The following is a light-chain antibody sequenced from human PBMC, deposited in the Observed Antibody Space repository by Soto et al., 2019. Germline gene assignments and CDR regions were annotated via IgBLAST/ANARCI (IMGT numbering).Light chain of an antibody. CDR2: SNN. V-gene: IGLV1-44*01. CDR3: AAWDDSLNGSYV. J-gene: IGLJ1*01. Sequence: QSVLTQPPSASGTPGQRVTISCSGSSSNIGSNTVNWYQQLPGTAPKHLIYSNNQRPSGVPDRCSGSKSGTSASLAISGLQSEDEADYYCAAWDDSLNGSYVFGTGTKLTVL. CDR1: SSNIGSNT.